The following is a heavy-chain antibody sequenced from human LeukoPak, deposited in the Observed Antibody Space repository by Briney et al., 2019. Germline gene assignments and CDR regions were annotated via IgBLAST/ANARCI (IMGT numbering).Heavy chain of an antibody. J-gene: IGHJ4*02. D-gene: IGHD6-6*01. V-gene: IGHV4-34*01. CDR2: INHSGST. CDR3: ARVPPVRSSSSGSDY. Sequence: SETLSLTCAVYGGSFSGYYWSWIRQPPGKGLEWIGEINHSGSTNYNPSLKSRVTISVDTSKNQFSLKLSSVTAADTAVYYCARVPPVRSSSSGSDYWGQGTLVTASS. CDR1: GGSFSGYY.